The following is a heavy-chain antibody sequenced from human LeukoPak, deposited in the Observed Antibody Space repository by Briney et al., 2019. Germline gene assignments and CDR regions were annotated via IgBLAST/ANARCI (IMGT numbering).Heavy chain of an antibody. J-gene: IGHJ4*02. D-gene: IGHD1-1*01. CDR3: ARDLEHRH. V-gene: IGHV4-59*12. CDR2: IYYSGNT. CDR1: GDSISSYY. Sequence: RSSETLSLTCTVSGDSISSYYWSWIRQPPGKGLEWIGCIYYSGNTNYNPSLKSRVTISIDTSKNQFSLNLSSVTAADTAVYYCARDLEHRHWGQGTLVTVSS.